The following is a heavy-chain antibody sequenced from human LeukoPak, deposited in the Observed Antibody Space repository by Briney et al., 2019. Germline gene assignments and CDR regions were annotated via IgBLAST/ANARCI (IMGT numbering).Heavy chain of an antibody. D-gene: IGHD1-14*01. CDR1: GFTFSSLG. CDR2: IGSDGDST. CDR3: VSPVFINY. V-gene: IGHV3-64D*06. Sequence: GSLRLSCSASGFTFSSLGMHWVRQAPGKGLEHVSTIGSDGDSTYYADSVKDRFTISRDNSKNALYLQMTSLRPKDSAVYYCVSPVFINYWGQGTLVTVSS. J-gene: IGHJ4*01.